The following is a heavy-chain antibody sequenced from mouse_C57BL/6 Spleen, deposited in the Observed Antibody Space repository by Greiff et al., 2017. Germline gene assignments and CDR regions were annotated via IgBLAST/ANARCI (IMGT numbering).Heavy chain of an antibody. CDR3: ARDASYGSSYIWYFDV. Sequence: EVQGVESGGGLVQSGRSLRLSCATSGFTFSDFYMEWVRQAPGKGLEWIAASRNKANDYTTEYSASVKGRFIVSRDTSQSILYLQMNALRAEDTAIYYCARDASYGSSYIWYFDVWGTGTTVTVSS. CDR1: GFTFSDFY. J-gene: IGHJ1*03. V-gene: IGHV7-1*01. CDR2: SRNKANDYTT. D-gene: IGHD1-1*01.